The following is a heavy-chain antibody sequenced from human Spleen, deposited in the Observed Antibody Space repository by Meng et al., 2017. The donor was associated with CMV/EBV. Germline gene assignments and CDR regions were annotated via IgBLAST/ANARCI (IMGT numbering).Heavy chain of an antibody. V-gene: IGHV3-48*03. J-gene: IGHJ6*02. Sequence: GESLKISCAASGFTFSDYEMNWVRQAPGKGLEWVSYISGSGSVTYYADSVQGRFTISRDNAKNSLHLQMNSLRAEDTAVYYCARVTVWGEPTDIGYYYYYGMDVWGQGTTVTVSS. CDR1: GFTFSDYE. CDR2: ISGSGSVT. CDR3: ARVTVWGEPTDIGYYYYYGMDV. D-gene: IGHD5-12*01.